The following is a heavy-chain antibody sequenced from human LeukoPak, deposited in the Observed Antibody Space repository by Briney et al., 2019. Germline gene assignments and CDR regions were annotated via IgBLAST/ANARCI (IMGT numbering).Heavy chain of an antibody. CDR2: ISGSGSSS. CDR1: GFTFSTYA. J-gene: IGHJ4*02. V-gene: IGHV3-23*01. Sequence: GGSLRLSCAYSGFTFSTYAMSWVRQAPGKGLEWVSVISGSGSSSYYADSVKGRFTISRDNSKKTLYLQMNSLRAEDTAVYYCAKRVHYDSSAAYFDYWGQGTLVTVSS. D-gene: IGHD3-22*01. CDR3: AKRVHYDSSAAYFDY.